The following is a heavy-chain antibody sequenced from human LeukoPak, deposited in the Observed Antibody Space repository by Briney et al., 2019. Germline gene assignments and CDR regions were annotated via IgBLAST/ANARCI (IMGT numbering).Heavy chain of an antibody. Sequence: PSETLTLTCTVSGGSISSGDYYWSWLRQPQGRGRECIVAISYSGSTYYNPSLRSQLSISVDRSNNLFSLRLTSVTAADTAVYYCAKGGLATYNWFDPWGQGTLVIVSS. CDR3: AKGGLATYNWFDP. CDR2: ISYSGST. CDR1: GGSISSGDYY. V-gene: IGHV4-30-4*01. J-gene: IGHJ5*02. D-gene: IGHD3/OR15-3a*01.